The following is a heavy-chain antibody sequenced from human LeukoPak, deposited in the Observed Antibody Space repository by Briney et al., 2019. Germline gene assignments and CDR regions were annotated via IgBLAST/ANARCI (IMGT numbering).Heavy chain of an antibody. Sequence: PGGSLRLSCATSGFTFSSSAMSWVRQAPGKGLAWVSTISGSGGGTYYADSVKGRFTISRDNSKNTLYLQLNSLREEDTAVYYCASQTTVKYYFDSWGQGTLVTVSS. CDR2: ISGSGGGT. D-gene: IGHD4-17*01. J-gene: IGHJ4*02. CDR1: GFTFSSSA. V-gene: IGHV3-23*01. CDR3: ASQTTVKYYFDS.